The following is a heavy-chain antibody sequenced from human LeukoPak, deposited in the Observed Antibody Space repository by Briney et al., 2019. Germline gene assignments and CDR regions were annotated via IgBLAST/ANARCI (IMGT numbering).Heavy chain of an antibody. V-gene: IGHV4-34*01. CDR3: ARGASGLFFDY. J-gene: IGHJ4*02. Sequence: PSETLSLTCAVYGGSFSGYYWSWIRQPPGKGLEWIGEINHSGSTNYNPPLKSRVTISVDTSKNQFSLKLSSVTAADTAVYYCARGASGLFFDYWGQGTLVTVSS. CDR2: INHSGST. D-gene: IGHD3-10*01. CDR1: GGSFSGYY.